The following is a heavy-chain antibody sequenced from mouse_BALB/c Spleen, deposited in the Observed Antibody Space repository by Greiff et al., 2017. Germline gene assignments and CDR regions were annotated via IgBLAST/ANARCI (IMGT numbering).Heavy chain of an antibody. CDR2: ILPGSGST. CDR1: GYTFSSYW. D-gene: IGHD1-1*01. J-gene: IGHJ1*01. V-gene: IGHV1-9*01. CDR3: ARGYYYGSPGYWYFDV. Sequence: QVQLQQSGAELMQPGASVKISCKATGYTFSSYWIEWVKQRPGHGLEWIGEILPGSGSTNYNEKFKGKATFTADTSSNTAYMQLSSLTSEDSAVYYCARGYYYGSPGYWYFDVWGAGTTVTVSS.